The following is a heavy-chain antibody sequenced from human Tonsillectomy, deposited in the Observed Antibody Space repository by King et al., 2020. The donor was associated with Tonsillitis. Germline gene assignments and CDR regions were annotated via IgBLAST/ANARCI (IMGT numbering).Heavy chain of an antibody. CDR2: IYPGDSDI. Sequence: QLVQSGAEVKKPGESLKISCKGSGYTFTSYWIGWVRQMPGKGLEWMGIIYPGDSDIRYSPSFQGQVTISADKSISIAYLQWSSLKASDPAMYYCARLRTVDYRSSWYTGWFDPWGQGTLVTVSS. J-gene: IGHJ5*02. CDR1: GYTFTSYW. V-gene: IGHV5-51*01. CDR3: ARLRTVDYRSSWYTGWFDP. D-gene: IGHD6-13*01.